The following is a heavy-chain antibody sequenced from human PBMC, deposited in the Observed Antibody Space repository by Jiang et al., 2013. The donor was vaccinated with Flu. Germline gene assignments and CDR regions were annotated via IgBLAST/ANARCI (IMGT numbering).Heavy chain of an antibody. Sequence: SGDSVSSNSAAWNWIRQSPSRGLEWLGRTYYRSKWYNDYAVSVKSRITINPDTSKNQFSLQLNSVTPEDTAVYYCARVKRSSSWYGGYYYYYGMDVWGQGTTVTVSS. J-gene: IGHJ6*02. CDR2: TYYRSKWYN. V-gene: IGHV6-1*01. D-gene: IGHD6-13*01. CDR3: ARVKRSSSWYGGYYYYYGMDV. CDR1: GDSVSSNSAA.